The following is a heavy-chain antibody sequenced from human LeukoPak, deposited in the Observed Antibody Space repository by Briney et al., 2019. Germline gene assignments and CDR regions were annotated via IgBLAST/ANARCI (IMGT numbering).Heavy chain of an antibody. V-gene: IGHV4-59*01. J-gene: IGHJ4*02. CDR2: IYYSGST. CDR1: GGSISSYY. D-gene: IGHD1-26*01. Sequence: SETLSLTCTVSGGSISSYYWSWIRQPPGKGLEWIGYIYYSGSTNYNPSPQRRVPISVDTSKNQFSLKLSSVTAADTAVYYCARGGTAFDYWGQGTLVTVSS. CDR3: ARGGTAFDY.